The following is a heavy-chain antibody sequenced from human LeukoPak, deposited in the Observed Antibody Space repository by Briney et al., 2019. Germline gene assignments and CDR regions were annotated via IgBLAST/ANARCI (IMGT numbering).Heavy chain of an antibody. Sequence: PSETLSLTCTVSGGSISSYYWSWIRQPAGKRLECIGRIYTSGSTNYNPSLKSRVTMSVDTSKNQFSLRLSSVTAADTAVYYCARGSTLCSGGSCSANIDYWGQGTLITVSS. J-gene: IGHJ4*02. V-gene: IGHV4-4*07. D-gene: IGHD2-15*01. CDR1: GGSISSYY. CDR3: ARGSTLCSGGSCSANIDY. CDR2: IYTSGST.